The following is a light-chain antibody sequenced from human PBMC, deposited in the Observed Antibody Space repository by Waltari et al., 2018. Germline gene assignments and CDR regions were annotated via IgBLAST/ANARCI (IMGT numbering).Light chain of an antibody. Sequence: QSALTQPASVSGSPGQSITISCSGTSNDIGTYNYVPGDQQHPGKAPKLLIFDVNSRPSGIPNRFAGSKSGRTASLTISGLQVEDEANYYCCSYTSTSLYVLFGGGTQVTVL. CDR1: SNDIGTYNY. CDR2: DVN. J-gene: IGLJ2*01. CDR3: CSYTSTSLYVL. V-gene: IGLV2-14*03.